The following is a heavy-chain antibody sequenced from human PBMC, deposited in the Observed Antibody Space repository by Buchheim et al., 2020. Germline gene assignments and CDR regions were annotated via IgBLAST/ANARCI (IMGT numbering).Heavy chain of an antibody. J-gene: IGHJ4*02. CDR1: GFTFSDYW. V-gene: IGHV3-7*04. Sequence: EVQLVDSGGDLVQPGGSLRLSCEASGFTFSDYWMSWVRQAPGKGPEWVASIKQEGSERHYVDSVKGRFTTSRDNGRKPLFLQMNSLRGEDTAVYYCARGRRHFDYWGQGTL. CDR3: ARGRRHFDY. CDR2: IKQEGSER.